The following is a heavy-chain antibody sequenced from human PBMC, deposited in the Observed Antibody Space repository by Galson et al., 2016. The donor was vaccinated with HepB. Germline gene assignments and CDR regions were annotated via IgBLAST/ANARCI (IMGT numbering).Heavy chain of an antibody. D-gene: IGHD4-11*01. Sequence: SLRLSCAASGFTFNDYWMTWVRQAPGKGLEWVANLSPDGTDKRYAGSVKGRFTISRDNPNNSVFFQMSSLRAEDTALYYCARVDYTDEGINVWGQGTTVTVSS. J-gene: IGHJ6*02. CDR3: ARVDYTDEGINV. CDR1: GFTFNDYW. V-gene: IGHV3-7*01. CDR2: LSPDGTDK.